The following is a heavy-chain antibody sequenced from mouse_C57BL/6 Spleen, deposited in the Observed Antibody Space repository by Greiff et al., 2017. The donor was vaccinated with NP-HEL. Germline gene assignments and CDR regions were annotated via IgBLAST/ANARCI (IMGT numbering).Heavy chain of an antibody. V-gene: IGHV3-6*01. CDR2: ISYDGSN. D-gene: IGHD2-4*01. J-gene: IGHJ3*01. CDR3: AKESGIYYDYDWFAY. Sequence: EVQRVESGPGLVKPSQSLSLTCSVTGYSITSGYYWNWIRQFPGNKLEWMGYISYDGSNNYNPSLKNRISITRDTSKNQFFLKLNSVTTEDTATYYCAKESGIYYDYDWFAYWGQGTLVTVSA. CDR1: GYSITSGYY.